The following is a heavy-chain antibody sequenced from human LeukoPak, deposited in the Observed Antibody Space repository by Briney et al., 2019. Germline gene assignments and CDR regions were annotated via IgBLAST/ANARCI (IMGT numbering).Heavy chain of an antibody. CDR1: GFTFSNYW. CDR3: ARELAGHYYGSGSSFDY. D-gene: IGHD3-10*01. J-gene: IGHJ4*02. CDR2: TRQDGSEK. V-gene: IGHV3-7*01. Sequence: GGSLRLSCAASGFTFSNYWMSWVRQAPGKGLEWVANTRQDGSEKYHVDSVKGRVTISRDNAKNSLYLQMNSLRAEDTAVYYCARELAGHYYGSGSSFDYWGQGTLVTVSS.